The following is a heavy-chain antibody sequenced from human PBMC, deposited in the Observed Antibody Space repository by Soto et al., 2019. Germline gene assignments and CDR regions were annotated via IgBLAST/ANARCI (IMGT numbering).Heavy chain of an antibody. Sequence: QVQLVESGGGVVQPGRSLRLSCAASGFTFSSYGMHWVRQAPGKGLEWVAVISYDGSNKYYADSVKGRFTISRDNSKNTLYLQMNSLRAADTAVYYCAKDPGEFSFDYWGQGTLVTVSS. CDR3: AKDPGEFSFDY. V-gene: IGHV3-30*18. D-gene: IGHD3-10*01. CDR1: GFTFSSYG. CDR2: ISYDGSNK. J-gene: IGHJ4*02.